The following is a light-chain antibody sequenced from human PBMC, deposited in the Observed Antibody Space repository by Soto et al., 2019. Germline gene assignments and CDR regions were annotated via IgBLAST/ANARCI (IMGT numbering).Light chain of an antibody. V-gene: IGKV1-5*03. J-gene: IGKJ1*01. CDR1: QSISTW. CDR2: KAS. Sequence: DIQMTQSPSTLSASVGDRVTITCRASQSISTWLAWYQQEPGKAPKLLIHKASSLQSGVPSRFSGSGSGTDFTLTISSLHPDDFATYYFQQYNSYSPTFGQWTRVEIK. CDR3: QQYNSYSPT.